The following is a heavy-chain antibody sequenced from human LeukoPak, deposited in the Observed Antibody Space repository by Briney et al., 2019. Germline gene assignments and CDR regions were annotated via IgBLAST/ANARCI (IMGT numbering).Heavy chain of an antibody. CDR3: ARRYCTNGVCYNPRFDY. D-gene: IGHD2-8*01. CDR2: IYYSGSI. CDR1: GGSISSGDYY. Sequence: SQTLSLTCTVSGGSISSGDYYWSWIRQPPGKGLEWIGYIYYSGSIYYNPSLKSRVTISVDTSKNQFSLKLSSVTAADTAVYYCARRYCTNGVCYNPRFDYWGQGTLVTVSS. J-gene: IGHJ4*02. V-gene: IGHV4-30-4*08.